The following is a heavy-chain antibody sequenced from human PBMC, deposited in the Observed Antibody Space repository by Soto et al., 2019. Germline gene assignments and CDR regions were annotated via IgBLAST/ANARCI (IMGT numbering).Heavy chain of an antibody. V-gene: IGHV3-30*18. D-gene: IGHD3-3*01. CDR2: ISYDGSNK. CDR1: GFTFSSYG. J-gene: IGHJ6*02. Sequence: QVQLVESGGGVVQPGRSLRLSCAASGFTFSSYGMHWVRQAPGKGLEGVAVISYDGSNKYYSDSVKGRFTISRDNFKNTLHLQMNSLRAEDTAVYYCAKDPYDFWSGYYYYGMDVWGQGTTVTVSS. CDR3: AKDPYDFWSGYYYYGMDV.